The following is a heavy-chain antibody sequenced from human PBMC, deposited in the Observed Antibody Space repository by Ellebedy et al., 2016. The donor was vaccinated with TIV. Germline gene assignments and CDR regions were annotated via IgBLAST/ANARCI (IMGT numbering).Heavy chain of an antibody. J-gene: IGHJ4*02. D-gene: IGHD3-10*01. CDR3: ARAGGADY. CDR2: ISQRGST. CDR1: HSSFGVYY. Sequence: SETLSLTXASNHSSFGVYYWSWIRQSPGKGLEWIGEISQRGSTNYTPSLRSRVSLSIDPSKKQFSRKLRSVTAADTAVYYCARAGGADYWGQGTLVTVSS. V-gene: IGHV4-34*01.